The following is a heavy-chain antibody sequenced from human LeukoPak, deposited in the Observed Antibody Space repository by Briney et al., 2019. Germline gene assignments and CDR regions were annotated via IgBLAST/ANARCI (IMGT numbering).Heavy chain of an antibody. CDR3: ARSGSSGARAHFQH. J-gene: IGHJ1*01. CDR1: GYTFTGYY. V-gene: IGHV1-2*02. CDR2: INPNSGGT. D-gene: IGHD6-19*01. Sequence: GASVKVSCKASGYTFTGYYVHWVRQAPGQGLEWMGWINPNSGGTNYAQKFQGRVTMTRDTSISTAYTELSRLRSDDTAVYYCARSGSSGARAHFQHWGQGTLVTVSS.